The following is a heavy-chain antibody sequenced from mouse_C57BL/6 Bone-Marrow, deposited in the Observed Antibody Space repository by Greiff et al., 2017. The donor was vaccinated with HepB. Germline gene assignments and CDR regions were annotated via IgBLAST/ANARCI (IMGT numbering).Heavy chain of an antibody. CDR1: GYTFTSYW. V-gene: IGHV1-55*01. J-gene: IGHJ3*01. CDR3: AKDDGYYPRFAY. D-gene: IGHD2-3*01. CDR2: IYPGSGST. Sequence: QVQLQQPGAELVKPGASVKMSCKASGYTFTSYWITWVKQRPGQGLEWIGDIYPGSGSTNYNEKFKSKATLTVDTSSSTAYMQLSSLTSEDSAVYYCAKDDGYYPRFAYWGQGTLVTVSA.